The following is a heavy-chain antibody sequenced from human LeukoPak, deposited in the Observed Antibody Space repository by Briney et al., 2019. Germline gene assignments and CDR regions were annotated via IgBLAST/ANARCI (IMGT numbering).Heavy chain of an antibody. CDR2: IRYDGSNK. V-gene: IGHV3-30*02. CDR3: AKEISGSYYSDY. J-gene: IGHJ4*02. D-gene: IGHD1-26*01. CDR1: GFSFSNCG. Sequence: GGSVRLSCAASGFSFSNCGMHWVRQAPGKGLEWVAFIRYDGSNKYYADFVKGRFTISRDNSKNTLYLQMDSLRGEDTAVYYCAKEISGSYYSDYWGQGTLVTVSP.